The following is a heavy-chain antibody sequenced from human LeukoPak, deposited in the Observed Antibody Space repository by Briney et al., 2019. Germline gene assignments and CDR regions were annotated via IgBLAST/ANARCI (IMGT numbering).Heavy chain of an antibody. CDR3: ARLRCAADCYSGRSHSGMDV. CDR1: GGSISNTNW. V-gene: IGHV4-4*02. CDR2: VNLQGST. Sequence: SGTLSLTCGVSGGSISNTNWWTWVRQPPGKGLEWIGEVNLQGSTNYNPSLKSRVAISVDKSENHISLKLTSVTAADTAVYYCARLRCAADCYSGRSHSGMDVWGQGTTVTVSS. J-gene: IGHJ6*02. D-gene: IGHD2-21*02.